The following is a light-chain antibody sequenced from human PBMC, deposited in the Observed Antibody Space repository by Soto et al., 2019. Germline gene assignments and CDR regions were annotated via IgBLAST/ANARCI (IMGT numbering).Light chain of an antibody. CDR1: QSISSIY. CDR3: QQYGDGNSPRYS. V-gene: IGKV3-20*01. Sequence: EVVLTQSPGTLSLSPGERVTLSCRASQSISSIYLAWYQQKPGQAPRLLIYATSSRATGIPDRFSGSGSGTDFTLTISRLEPEDCAVYYCQQYGDGNSPRYSFGQGTRLDIK. J-gene: IGKJ2*03. CDR2: ATS.